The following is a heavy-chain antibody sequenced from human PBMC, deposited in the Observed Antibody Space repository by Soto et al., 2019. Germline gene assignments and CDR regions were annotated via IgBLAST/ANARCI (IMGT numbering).Heavy chain of an antibody. V-gene: IGHV1-18*01. J-gene: IGHJ4*02. CDR1: GYTFTSYG. CDR2: ITAYNGNT. D-gene: IGHD5-18*01. CDR3: ATRRGYSHGEFDY. Sequence: QVQLVQSGAEVKKPGASVKVSCKASGYTFTSYGISWVRQAPGQGLEWMGWITAYNGNTNYAQKLQGRVTMTTDTSKSTVYMELRSLRSDDTAVYYCATRRGYSHGEFDYWGQGTLVTVSS.